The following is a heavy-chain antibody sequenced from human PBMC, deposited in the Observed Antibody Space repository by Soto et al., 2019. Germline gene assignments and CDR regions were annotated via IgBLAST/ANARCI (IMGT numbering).Heavy chain of an antibody. CDR1: GFTFSYYT. V-gene: IGHV3-23*01. Sequence: EVQLLESGGGLVQPGGSLRLSCVASGFTFSYYTMSWVRQAPGKGLEWVSGISNSGDTIYYADSVKGRFTISRDNFKITLYLQMISLRADDTAGYYGEDPVPAPTPYDYYDMDVWGQGTTVTVSS. CDR3: EDPVPAPTPYDYYDMDV. J-gene: IGHJ6*02. CDR2: ISNSGDTI. D-gene: IGHD2-2*01.